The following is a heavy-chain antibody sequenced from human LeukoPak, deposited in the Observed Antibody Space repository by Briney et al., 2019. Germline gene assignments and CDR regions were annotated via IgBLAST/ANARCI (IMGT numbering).Heavy chain of an antibody. CDR3: ARDHPSLYYYDSSGTFDP. J-gene: IGHJ5*02. V-gene: IGHV4-59*01. CDR1: GGSISSYY. CDR2: IYYSGST. D-gene: IGHD3-22*01. Sequence: SETLSLTCTVSGGSISSYYWSWIRQPPGKGLEWIGDIYYSGSTNYNPSLKSRVTISVDTSKNQFSLRLSSVTAADTAVYYCARDHPSLYYYDSSGTFDPWGQGTQVTVSS.